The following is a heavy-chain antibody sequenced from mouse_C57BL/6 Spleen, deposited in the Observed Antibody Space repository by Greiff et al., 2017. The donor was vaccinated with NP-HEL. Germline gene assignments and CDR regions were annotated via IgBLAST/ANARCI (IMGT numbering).Heavy chain of an antibody. CDR1: GYTFTSYW. Sequence: QVQLQQPGAELVKPGASVKLSCKASGYTFTSYWMHWVKQRPGQGLEWIGMIHPNSGSTNYNEKFKSKATLTVDKSSSTAYMQLSSLTSEDSAVYYCARNPSLLRQAMDYWGQGTSVTVSS. D-gene: IGHD1-2*01. CDR2: IHPNSGST. J-gene: IGHJ4*01. V-gene: IGHV1-64*01. CDR3: ARNPSLLRQAMDY.